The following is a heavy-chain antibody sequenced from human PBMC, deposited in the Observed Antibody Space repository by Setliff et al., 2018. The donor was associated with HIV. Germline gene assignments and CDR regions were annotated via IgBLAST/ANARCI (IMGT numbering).Heavy chain of an antibody. D-gene: IGHD2-2*01. V-gene: IGHV3-20*04. CDR3: ARSSLVVPSAKTHYFFDL. Sequence: PGGSLRLSCAASGFNFAAYAMSWVRQAPGKGLEWVSGMNWNGDALGYADAVKGRFTISRVNAKNSLYLQMNSLRAEDTAVYYCARSSLVVPSAKTHYFFDLWGRGTLVTVSS. CDR1: GFNFAAYA. J-gene: IGHJ2*01. CDR2: MNWNGDAL.